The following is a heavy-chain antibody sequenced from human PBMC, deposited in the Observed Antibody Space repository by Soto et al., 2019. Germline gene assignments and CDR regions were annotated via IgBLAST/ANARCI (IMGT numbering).Heavy chain of an antibody. CDR1: GGSISSFY. CDR2: ISYSGST. J-gene: IGHJ5*02. D-gene: IGHD6-13*01. CDR3: ARGYGGSSWYPWFDP. V-gene: IGHV4-59*01. Sequence: SETLSLTCTVSGGSISSFYWSWVRQPPGKGLEWIGYISYSGSTNYNPSLKSRVTMSVDTSKNQFSLKLSSVTAADTAVYYCARGYGGSSWYPWFDPWGQGTLVTVS.